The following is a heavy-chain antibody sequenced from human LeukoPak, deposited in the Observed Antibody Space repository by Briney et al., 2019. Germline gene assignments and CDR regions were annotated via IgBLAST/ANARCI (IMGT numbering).Heavy chain of an antibody. V-gene: IGHV3-21*01. D-gene: IGHD3-9*01. Sequence: PGGSLRLSCAASGFTFSSYSMNWVRQAPGKGLEWVSSIGSSSSYIYYADSVKGRSTISRDNAKNSLYLQMNSLRAEDTAVYYCARDHPVLRYFDWSTNDAFDIWGQGTMVTVSS. CDR3: ARDHPVLRYFDWSTNDAFDI. CDR1: GFTFSSYS. J-gene: IGHJ3*02. CDR2: IGSSSSYI.